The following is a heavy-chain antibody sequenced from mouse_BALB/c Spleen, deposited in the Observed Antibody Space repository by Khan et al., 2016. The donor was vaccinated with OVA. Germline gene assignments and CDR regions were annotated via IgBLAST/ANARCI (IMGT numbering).Heavy chain of an antibody. CDR2: INPSTGYS. J-gene: IGHJ3*01. CDR1: GYTFTSYW. D-gene: IGHD1-1*01. Sequence: VQLQESGAELAKPGASVKMSCKASGYTFTSYWMHWVKQRPGQGLEWIGYINPSTGYSEYNQKFKDKATLTADKSSSTAYMQRSSLTSDDSAVYYCANHGSSSAWFAYWGQGTLVTVSA. V-gene: IGHV1-7*01. CDR3: ANHGSSSAWFAY.